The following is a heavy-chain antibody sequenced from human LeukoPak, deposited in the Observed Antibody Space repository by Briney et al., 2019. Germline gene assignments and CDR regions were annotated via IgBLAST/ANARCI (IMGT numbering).Heavy chain of an antibody. D-gene: IGHD3-16*02. CDR1: GGSMSSGNYY. CDR2: IYTSGST. J-gene: IGHJ6*03. CDR3: ARDVWDYVWGSYRAFGYYYYYMDV. Sequence: PSETLSLTCSVSGGSMSSGNYYWSWIRQPAGKGLEWIGRIYTSGSTNYNPSLKSRVTMSVDTSKNQFSLKLSSVTAADTAVYYCARDVWDYVWGSYRAFGYYYYYMDVWGKGTTVTISS. V-gene: IGHV4-61*02.